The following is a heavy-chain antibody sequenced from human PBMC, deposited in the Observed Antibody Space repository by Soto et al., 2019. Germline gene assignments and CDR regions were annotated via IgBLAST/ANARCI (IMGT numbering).Heavy chain of an antibody. CDR2: VYWDDDK. D-gene: IGHD4-17*01. Sequence: QITLKESGPTLLKPTQTLTLTCTFSGFSLSARGVGVGWIRQPPGKALEWLALVYWDDDKRYSPSLKSRLTIIKDTSKNQVVLTMTDMDPVDTATYYCAHDSSDWRGFDSWGQGLMVTVSS. J-gene: IGHJ4*02. V-gene: IGHV2-5*02. CDR1: GFSLSARGVG. CDR3: AHDSSDWRGFDS.